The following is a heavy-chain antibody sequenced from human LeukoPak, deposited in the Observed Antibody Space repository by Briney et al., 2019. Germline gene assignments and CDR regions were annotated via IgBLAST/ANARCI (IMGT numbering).Heavy chain of an antibody. J-gene: IGHJ4*02. CDR3: ARHDVYSDGNPFAY. CDR1: GYTFTSYD. Sequence: ASVKVSCKASGYTFTSYDINWVRQATGQGLEWMGWMNPNSGDTGYAQKFQGRVTMTRNTSISTAYMELSSLRSEDTAVYYCARHDVYSDGNPFAYGGQGPLVT. D-gene: IGHD5-18*01. CDR2: MNPNSGDT. V-gene: IGHV1-8*01.